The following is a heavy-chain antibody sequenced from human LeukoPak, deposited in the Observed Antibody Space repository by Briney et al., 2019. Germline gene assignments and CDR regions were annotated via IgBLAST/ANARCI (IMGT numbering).Heavy chain of an antibody. D-gene: IGHD3-22*01. CDR1: GGSISSYY. J-gene: IGHJ4*02. V-gene: IGHV4-59*01. Sequence: SETLSLTCTVSGGSISSYYWIWIRQPPGKGLEWIGFIYYNGNTNYNPSLKSRVTISEDSSKSQSSLKLTSVTAADTAVYYCASGLVVAKFDYWGQGTLVTVSS. CDR3: ASGLVVAKFDY. CDR2: IYYNGNT.